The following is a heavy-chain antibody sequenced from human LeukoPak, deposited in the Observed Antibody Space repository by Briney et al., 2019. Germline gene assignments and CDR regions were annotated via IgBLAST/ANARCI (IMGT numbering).Heavy chain of an antibody. V-gene: IGHV2-5*02. CDR1: GFSLSTSGVG. CDR3: AHRGVYSNNSGWSY. CDR2: IYWDDEK. Sequence: KVSGPTLVKPTQTLTLTCTFSGFSLSTSGVGVGWIRQPPGKALEWLALIYWDDEKRFSPSLSSRLSITKDTSKNQVVLTLTNMDPVDTATYYCAHRGVYSNNSGWSYWGQGTLVIVSS. J-gene: IGHJ4*02. D-gene: IGHD3-22*01.